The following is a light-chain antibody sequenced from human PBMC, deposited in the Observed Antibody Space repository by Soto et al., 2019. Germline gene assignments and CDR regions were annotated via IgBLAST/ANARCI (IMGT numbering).Light chain of an antibody. J-gene: IGKJ1*01. Sequence: DIQLTQSPSFLSASVGDRVTITCRASQGISSYLAWYQQKPGKAPKLLIYVASTLQSGVPSRFSGGGSGTEFTLTISSLQPEDFATYYCQQLDNYPRTFGQGTKVDIK. CDR1: QGISSY. V-gene: IGKV1-9*01. CDR3: QQLDNYPRT. CDR2: VAS.